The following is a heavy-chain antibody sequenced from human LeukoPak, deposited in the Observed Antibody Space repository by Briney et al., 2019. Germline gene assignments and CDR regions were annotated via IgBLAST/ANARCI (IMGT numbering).Heavy chain of an antibody. D-gene: IGHD3-3*01. CDR3: ARASLEGDFDY. CDR1: GGSFSGYY. CDR2: INHSGST. V-gene: IGHV4-34*01. J-gene: IGHJ4*02. Sequence: SETLSLTCAVYGGSFSGYYWSWIRQPPGKGLEWIGEINHSGSTNYNPSLKSRVTISVDTSKNQFSLKLPSVTAADTAMYYCARASLEGDFDYWGQGTLVTVSS.